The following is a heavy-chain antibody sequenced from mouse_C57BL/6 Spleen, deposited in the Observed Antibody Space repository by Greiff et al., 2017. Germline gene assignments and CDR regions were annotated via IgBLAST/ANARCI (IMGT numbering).Heavy chain of an antibody. CDR1: GYAFSSSW. Sequence: QVQLKESGPELVKPGASVKISCKASGYAFSSSWMNWVKQRPGKGLEWIGRIYPGDGDTNYNGKFKGKATLTADKSSSTAYMQLSSLTSEDSAVYFCAPRGRYFDYWGQGTTLTVSS. CDR3: APRGRYFDY. CDR2: IYPGDGDT. J-gene: IGHJ2*01. V-gene: IGHV1-82*01.